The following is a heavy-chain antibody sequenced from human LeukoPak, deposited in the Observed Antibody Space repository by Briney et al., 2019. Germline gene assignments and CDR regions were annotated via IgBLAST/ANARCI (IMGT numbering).Heavy chain of an antibody. D-gene: IGHD6-19*01. V-gene: IGHV7-4-1*02. CDR1: GYTFTSYA. CDR2: INTITGNP. Sequence: ASVKVSCKASGYTFTSYAMNWVRQAPGQGLEWMGWINTITGNPTYAQGFTGRFVFSLDTSVSTAYLQISSLKAEDTAVYYCARSAWLSSRFDYYYYMDVWGKGTTVTVSS. CDR3: ARSAWLSSRFDYYYYMDV. J-gene: IGHJ6*03.